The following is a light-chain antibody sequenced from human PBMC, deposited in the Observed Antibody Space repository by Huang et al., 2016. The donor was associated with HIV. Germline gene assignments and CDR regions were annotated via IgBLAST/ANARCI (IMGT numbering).Light chain of an antibody. CDR3: AQNTQFPFT. Sequence: DIVMTQTPSLSVSPGQSASISCNSSQSLLPYDGNINWSWYRQKPGQPPQLLMYDVSHRFAGGADRIRGSGSGTRFTLIFSRVEPVDVCIDYCAQNTQFPFTFGGGTRVDIK. J-gene: IGKJ4*01. CDR2: DVS. CDR1: QSLLPYDGNIN. V-gene: IGKV2D-29*01.